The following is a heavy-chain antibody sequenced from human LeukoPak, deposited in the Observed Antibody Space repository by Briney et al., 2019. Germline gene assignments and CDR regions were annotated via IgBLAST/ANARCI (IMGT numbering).Heavy chain of an antibody. Sequence: GGSLRLSCAASGLTFSSYGMHWVRQAPGKGLEWVAVISYDGSNKYYADSVKGRFTISRDNSKNTLYLQMNSLRAEDTAVYYCAKQSIAARPWIYYYYGMDVWGQGTTVTVSS. J-gene: IGHJ6*02. D-gene: IGHD6-6*01. V-gene: IGHV3-30*18. CDR3: AKQSIAARPWIYYYYGMDV. CDR2: ISYDGSNK. CDR1: GLTFSSYG.